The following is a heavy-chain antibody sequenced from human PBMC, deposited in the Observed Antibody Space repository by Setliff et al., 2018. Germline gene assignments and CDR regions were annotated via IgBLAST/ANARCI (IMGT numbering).Heavy chain of an antibody. V-gene: IGHV4-61*09. CDR2: FHTGGAT. D-gene: IGHD2-15*01. CDR1: GGSISSGGFY. Sequence: SETLSLTCSVSGGSISSGGFYWSWIRQSAGRGLEWIGHFHTGGATDYNLSLKSRVTISVDTSENQFSVKLSSVTAADTAVYYCARERRFCIGSGCYSGNYYYYMDVWGKGTTVTVSS. CDR3: ARERRFCIGSGCYSGNYYYYMDV. J-gene: IGHJ6*03.